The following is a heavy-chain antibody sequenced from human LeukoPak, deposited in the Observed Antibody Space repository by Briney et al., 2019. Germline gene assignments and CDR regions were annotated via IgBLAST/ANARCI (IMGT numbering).Heavy chain of an antibody. CDR1: GYTFTSYD. CDR3: ARARWSSSWYGSYYYYGMDV. D-gene: IGHD6-13*01. Sequence: GASVKVSCKTSGYTFTSYDINWVRQATGQGLEWMGWMNPNSGNTGYAQKFQGRVTMTRNTSISTAYMELSSLRSEDTAVYYCARARWSSSWYGSYYYYGMDVWGQGTTVTVSS. J-gene: IGHJ6*02. CDR2: MNPNSGNT. V-gene: IGHV1-8*01.